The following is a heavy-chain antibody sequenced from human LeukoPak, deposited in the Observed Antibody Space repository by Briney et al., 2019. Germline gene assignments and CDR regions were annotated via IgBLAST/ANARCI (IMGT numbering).Heavy chain of an antibody. D-gene: IGHD3-22*01. CDR3: AKDGADYYDSSGYYSHVPLDY. J-gene: IGHJ4*02. CDR1: GFTFSNYA. V-gene: IGHV3-23*01. Sequence: GGSLRLSCAASGFTFSNYAMSWVRQAPGKGLEWVSGISGSGGSTYYADSVKGRFTISRDNSKTTLFLQMNSLRAEDTAVYYCAKDGADYYDSSGYYSHVPLDYWGQGTLVTVSS. CDR2: ISGSGGST.